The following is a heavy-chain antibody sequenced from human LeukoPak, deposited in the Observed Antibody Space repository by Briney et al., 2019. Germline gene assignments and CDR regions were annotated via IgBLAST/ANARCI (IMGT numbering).Heavy chain of an antibody. CDR2: ISSNGGST. CDR3: ARGNVEQRRPYYYYYGMDV. J-gene: IGHJ6*02. Sequence: GGSLRLSCAASGFTFSSYAMHWVRQAPGKGLEYVSAISSNGGSTYYANSVRGRFTISRDNSKNTLYLQMGSLRAEDMAVYYCARGNVEQRRPYYYYYGMDVWGQGTTVAVSS. CDR1: GFTFSSYA. V-gene: IGHV3-64*01. D-gene: IGHD1-1*01.